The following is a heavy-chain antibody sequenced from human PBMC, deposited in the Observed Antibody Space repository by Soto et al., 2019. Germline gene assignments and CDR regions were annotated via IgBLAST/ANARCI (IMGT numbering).Heavy chain of an antibody. V-gene: IGHV5-51*01. CDR1: GYSFSSYW. CDR3: ARLSDGYDSDYYYGMDV. Sequence: RGASLKISCKGSGYSFSSYWIGWVRQMPGKGLEWMGIIYPADSETRYSPSFQGQVTISADWSISTAYLQWSSLTASDTAMYYCARLSDGYDSDYYYGMDVWGQGTTVTVSS. J-gene: IGHJ6*02. CDR2: IYPADSET. D-gene: IGHD5-12*01.